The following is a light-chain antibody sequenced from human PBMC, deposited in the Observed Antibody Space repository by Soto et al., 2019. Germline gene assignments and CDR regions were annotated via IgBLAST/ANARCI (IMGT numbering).Light chain of an antibody. CDR2: SAS. Sequence: DIQMTQSPSSVSASVGDRVTITCRASQGINKWLAWYQQKPGTAPKLLIYSASSLYTGVPSRFSGSGSGTDFTLTISSLQPEDFATYYCQHDNSYALTFGRGTKVEI. CDR3: QHDNSYALT. V-gene: IGKV1-12*01. CDR1: QGINKW. J-gene: IGKJ4*01.